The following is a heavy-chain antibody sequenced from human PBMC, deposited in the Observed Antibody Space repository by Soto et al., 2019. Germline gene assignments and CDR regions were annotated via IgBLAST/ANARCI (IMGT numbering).Heavy chain of an antibody. J-gene: IGHJ6*02. CDR1: GDSINNSHW. V-gene: IGHV4-4*02. CDR3: ARGGYSSSWQYYYYYYGMDV. D-gene: IGHD6-13*01. Sequence: PSETLSLTCAVSGDSINNSHWWSWVRQTPGKRLEWIGETYHSGTTNYNPSLKTRVTISVDTSKNQFSLKLSSVTAADTAVYYCARGGYSSSWQYYYYYYGMDVWGQGTTVTVSS. CDR2: TYHSGTT.